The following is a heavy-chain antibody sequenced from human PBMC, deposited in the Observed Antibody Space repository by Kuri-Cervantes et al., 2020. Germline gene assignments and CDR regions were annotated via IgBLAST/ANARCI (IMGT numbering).Heavy chain of an antibody. CDR1: GFTFSSYA. CDR2: ISGSGGST. CDR3: ARGWGSSSWYGDY. J-gene: IGHJ4*02. Sequence: ETLSLTCAASGFTFSSYAMSWVRQAPGKGLEWVSAISGSGGSTYYADSVKGRFTISRDNSKNTLYLQMNSLRSEDTAVYYCARGWGSSSWYGDYWGQGNLVTVSS. V-gene: IGHV3-23*01. D-gene: IGHD6-13*01.